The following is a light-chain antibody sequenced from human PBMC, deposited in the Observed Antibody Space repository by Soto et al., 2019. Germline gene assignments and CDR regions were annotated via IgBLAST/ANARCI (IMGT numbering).Light chain of an antibody. CDR3: QQRSNWPPGYT. Sequence: EIVLTQSPATLSLSPGERATLSCRASQSVSSYLAWYQQKPGQAPRLLIYDASNSATGIPARFSGSGSGTDFTLTISSLEPEDFAFYYCQQRSNWPPGYTFGQGTKLEIK. CDR2: DAS. CDR1: QSVSSY. J-gene: IGKJ2*01. V-gene: IGKV3-11*01.